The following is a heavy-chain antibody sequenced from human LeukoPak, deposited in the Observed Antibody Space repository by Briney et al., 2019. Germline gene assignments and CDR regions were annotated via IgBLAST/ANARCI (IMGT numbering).Heavy chain of an antibody. CDR2: INSDGSST. V-gene: IGHV3-74*01. D-gene: IGHD6-19*01. CDR3: ARVAVAAYQHDY. CDR1: GYTFSSYW. J-gene: IGHJ4*02. Sequence: GGSLRLSCAASGYTFSSYWMHWVRQAPGKGLVWVSRINSDGSSTSYADSVKGRFTISRDNAKNTLYLQMNSLRAEDTAVYYCARVAVAAYQHDYWGQGTLVTVSS.